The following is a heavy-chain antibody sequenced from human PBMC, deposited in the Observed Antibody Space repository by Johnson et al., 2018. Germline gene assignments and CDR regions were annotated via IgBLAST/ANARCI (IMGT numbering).Heavy chain of an antibody. V-gene: IGHV5-51*03. CDR2: ILPGDSDT. J-gene: IGHJ3*02. CDR3: ARRSKNDDAFDI. CDR1: GYNFTDYW. D-gene: IGHD1-1*01. Sequence: QLVESGAEVTKAGESLKISCKGFGYNFTDYWIGWVRQMPGKGLESMGIILPGDSDTRYSPSFQGQFTTSADKSFSTAYLQWSSLKSSDTAIYYCARRSKNDDAFDIWGQGTMVTVSS.